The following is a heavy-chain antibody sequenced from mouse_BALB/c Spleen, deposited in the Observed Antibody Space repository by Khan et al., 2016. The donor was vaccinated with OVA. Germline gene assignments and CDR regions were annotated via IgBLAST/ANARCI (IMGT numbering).Heavy chain of an antibody. CDR3: ARQPYYHYNVMDY. CDR1: GFSLTNYG. V-gene: IGHV2-6-1*01. CDR2: IWSDGST. D-gene: IGHD2-10*01. J-gene: IGHJ4*01. Sequence: QVQLKQSGPGLVAPSQSLSITCTISGFSLTNYGVHWVRQPPGKGLEWLVVIWSDGSTTYNSALISRLTINTDNSKSQVFLKMNSLQTNDTAMYFCARQPYYHYNVMDYWGQGTSVTVSS.